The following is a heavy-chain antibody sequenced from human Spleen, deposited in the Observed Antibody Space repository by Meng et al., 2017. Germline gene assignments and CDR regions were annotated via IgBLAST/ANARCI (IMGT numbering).Heavy chain of an antibody. CDR1: GGSISSNNW. CDR2: IYQTGST. D-gene: IGHD6-19*01. V-gene: IGHV4-4*02. Sequence: QVQLQEAGPGLVKPSGTLSLTCVVSGGSISSNNWWSWVRQPPGKGLEWIGEIYQTGSTNYNPSLKSRVTIAIDKSKNQFSLKLSSVTAADTAVYYCASWIYSCGWQWGQGALVTVSS. CDR3: ASWIYSCGWQ. J-gene: IGHJ4*02.